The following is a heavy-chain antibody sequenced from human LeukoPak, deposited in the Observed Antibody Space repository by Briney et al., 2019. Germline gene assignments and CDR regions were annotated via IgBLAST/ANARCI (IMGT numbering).Heavy chain of an antibody. Sequence: SETLSLTCTVSGGSISSGSYYWSWIRQPAGKGLEWIGRIYTSGSTNYNPSLKSRVTISVDTSKNQFSLKLSSVTAADTAVYYCARDIVVVVAATRRYDAFDIWGQGTLVTVSS. D-gene: IGHD2-15*01. CDR1: GGSISSGSYY. V-gene: IGHV4-61*02. CDR3: ARDIVVVVAATRRYDAFDI. J-gene: IGHJ3*02. CDR2: IYTSGST.